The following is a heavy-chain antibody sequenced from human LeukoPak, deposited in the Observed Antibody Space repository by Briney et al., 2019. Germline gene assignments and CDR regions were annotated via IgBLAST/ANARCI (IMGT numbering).Heavy chain of an antibody. Sequence: SETLSLTCTVSGGSISSYYWSWIRQPPGKGLEWIGYIYYSGSTNYNPSLKSRVTISVDTSKNQFSLKLSSVTAADTAVYYCARCVAAPQVNWFDPWGQGTLVTVSS. D-gene: IGHD2-15*01. V-gene: IGHV4-59*08. CDR2: IYYSGST. J-gene: IGHJ5*02. CDR3: ARCVAAPQVNWFDP. CDR1: GGSISSYY.